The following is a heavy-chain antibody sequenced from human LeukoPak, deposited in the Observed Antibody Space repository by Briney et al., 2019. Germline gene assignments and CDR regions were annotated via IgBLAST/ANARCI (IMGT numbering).Heavy chain of an antibody. D-gene: IGHD2-2*01. J-gene: IGHJ3*02. CDR3: ARESWEDIVVVPAAPGAFDI. Sequence: SETLSLTCTVSGGSISSYYWSWIRQPAGKGLEWIGRIYTGGSTNYNPSLKSRVTMSVDTSKNQFSLKLSSVTAADTAVYYCARESWEDIVVVPAAPGAFDIWGQGTMVTVSS. V-gene: IGHV4-4*07. CDR1: GGSISSYY. CDR2: IYTGGST.